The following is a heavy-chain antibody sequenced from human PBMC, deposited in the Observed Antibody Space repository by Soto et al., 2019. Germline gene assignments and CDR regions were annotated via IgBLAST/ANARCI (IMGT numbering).Heavy chain of an antibody. J-gene: IGHJ4*02. V-gene: IGHV3-23*01. CDR3: AKAQFRDSSMFRLVY. CDR2: ISGSGGST. CDR1: GFTFSSYA. Sequence: EVQLLESGGGLVQPGGSLRLSCAASGFTFSSYAMSWVRQAPGKGLEWVSAISGSGGSTYYADSVKGRFTISRENSKNTLYLQMNSLRAVATAGYYFAKAQFRDSSMFRLVYWGQGTQVTVSS. D-gene: IGHD6-19*01.